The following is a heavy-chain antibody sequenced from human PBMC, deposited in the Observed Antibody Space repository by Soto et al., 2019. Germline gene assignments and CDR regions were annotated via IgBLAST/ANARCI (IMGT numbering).Heavy chain of an antibody. CDR1: GYSFASFW. D-gene: IGHD2-2*02. J-gene: IGHJ5*02. CDR3: TRLTGYCSSAGSYTSLGGGINWFDP. V-gene: IGHV5-51*01. Sequence: SLNISCKGSGYSFASFWIAWVRQMPGKGLEWMGIIYAGDSDTRYSPLFQGQVTISADKSISTAYLQWSSLKAPDTAIYYCTRLTGYCSSAGSYTSLGGGINWFDPWGQGALVTVSS. CDR2: IYAGDSDT.